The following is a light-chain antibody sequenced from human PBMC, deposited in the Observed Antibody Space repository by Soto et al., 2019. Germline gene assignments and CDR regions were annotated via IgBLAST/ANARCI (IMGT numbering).Light chain of an antibody. CDR1: QSVSSY. CDR2: DAS. V-gene: IGKV3-11*01. J-gene: IGKJ5*01. CDR3: QQRSSWPPT. Sequence: EIVLTQSPATQSLSPVERATLSCRASQSVSSYLAWYQQRPGQAPRLLIYDASNRATGVPARFSGSGSGTDFTLTISSLEPEDFAVYYCQQRSSWPPTFGQGTRLEIK.